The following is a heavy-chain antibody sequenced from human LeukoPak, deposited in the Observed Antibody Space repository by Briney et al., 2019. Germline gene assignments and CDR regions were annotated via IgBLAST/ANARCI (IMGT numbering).Heavy chain of an antibody. J-gene: IGHJ4*02. CDR1: GFTFSSYS. CDR3: ARDRESSGWPDY. Sequence: GGSLRLSCAASGFTFSSYSMNWVRQAPGKGLEWVAVISYDGSNKYYADSVKGRFTISRDNSKNTLYLQMNSLRAEDTAVYYCARDRESSGWPDYWGQGTLVTVSS. CDR2: ISYDGSNK. V-gene: IGHV3-30*03. D-gene: IGHD6-19*01.